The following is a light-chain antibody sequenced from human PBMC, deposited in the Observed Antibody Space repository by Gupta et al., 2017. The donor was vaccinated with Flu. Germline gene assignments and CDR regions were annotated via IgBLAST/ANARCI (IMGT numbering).Light chain of an antibody. CDR2: KTS. J-gene: IGKJ1*01. V-gene: IGKV1-5*03. Sequence: PSTLSASVGDRVTITCRASQSINDWLAWYQQKPGKAPKLLIYKTSTLESGVQSRFSGSGSGTEFTLTISTLQPDDFATYHCQQYQTYSPAFGQWTKVEVK. CDR1: QSINDW. CDR3: QQYQTYSPA.